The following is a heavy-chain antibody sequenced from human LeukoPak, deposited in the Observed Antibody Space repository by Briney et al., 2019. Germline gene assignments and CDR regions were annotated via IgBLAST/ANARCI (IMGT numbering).Heavy chain of an antibody. V-gene: IGHV4-39*07. CDR3: ARVGHPTQRRVLSAVTIPTAGAFDI. CDR1: GGSMNINNYY. J-gene: IGHJ3*02. Sequence: PSETLSLTCTVSGGSMNINNYYWAWIRQPPGKGLEWLGSIYYTGTTYYNPSLNHRVTISVDTSQNQFSLRLSSVTAADTAVYYCARVGHPTQRRVLSAVTIPTAGAFDIWGQGTLVTVSS. D-gene: IGHD4-17*01. CDR2: IYYTGTT.